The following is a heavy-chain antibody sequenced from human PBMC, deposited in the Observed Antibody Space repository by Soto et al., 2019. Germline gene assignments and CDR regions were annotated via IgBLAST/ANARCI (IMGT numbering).Heavy chain of an antibody. CDR3: ATGQTGTYYYNGMDG. Sequence: GASVQVSCKVSGHTLTELSMHWVRQAPGKGLEWMGGSDPEDGGAIYAQKFQGRVTMTEDTSTDTAYMELSSLRSEDTAMYYCATGQTGTYYYNGMDGWGQGNTVTVYS. CDR1: GHTLTELS. J-gene: IGHJ6*02. CDR2: SDPEDGGA. D-gene: IGHD1-1*01. V-gene: IGHV1-24*01.